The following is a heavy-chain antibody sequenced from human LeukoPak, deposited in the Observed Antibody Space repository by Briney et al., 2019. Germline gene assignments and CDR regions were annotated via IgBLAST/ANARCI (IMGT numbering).Heavy chain of an antibody. J-gene: IGHJ4*02. V-gene: IGHV3-30*02. D-gene: IGHD3-9*01. CDR2: IAFDGSSK. CDR3: ASIEYYDILTGYYLPFDY. CDR1: GFSFYNYG. Sequence: GGSLRLSCAASGFSFYNYGMHWVRQAPGKGLEGVAFIAFDGSSKYSADSLKGRLTISRDNSKNTLYLQMSSLRVEDAAVYYCASIEYYDILTGYYLPFDYWGQGTLVTVSS.